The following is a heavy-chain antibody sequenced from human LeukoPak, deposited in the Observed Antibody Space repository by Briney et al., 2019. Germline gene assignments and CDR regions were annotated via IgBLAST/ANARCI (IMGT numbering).Heavy chain of an antibody. Sequence: SETLSLTCTVSGGSISSYYWSWIRQPAGKGLEWIGRIYTSGSTNYNPSLKSRVTMSVDTSKNQFSLKLSSVTAADTAVYYCARAPRRTNYYYYYMDVWGKGTTVTVSS. J-gene: IGHJ6*03. CDR1: GGSISSYY. D-gene: IGHD1-1*01. V-gene: IGHV4-4*07. CDR2: IYTSGST. CDR3: ARAPRRTNYYYYYMDV.